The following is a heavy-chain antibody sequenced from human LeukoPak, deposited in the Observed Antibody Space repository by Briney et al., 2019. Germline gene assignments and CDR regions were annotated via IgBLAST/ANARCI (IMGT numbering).Heavy chain of an antibody. Sequence: GESLKISCQGSGYSFTSYWIGWVRQMPGKGLEWMGLIYPGDSNTRYSPSFQGQVTISADKSITTAYLQWSSLKASDTAIYYCASRRAVAGTYYFDHWGQGTLVTVSS. CDR3: ASRRAVAGTYYFDH. J-gene: IGHJ4*02. V-gene: IGHV5-51*01. CDR1: GYSFTSYW. CDR2: IYPGDSNT. D-gene: IGHD6-19*01.